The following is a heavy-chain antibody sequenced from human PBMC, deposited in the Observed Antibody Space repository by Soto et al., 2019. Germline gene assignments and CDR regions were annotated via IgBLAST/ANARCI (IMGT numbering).Heavy chain of an antibody. CDR1: GFTFSDYY. Sequence: QVQLVESGGGLVKPGGSLRLSCAASGFTFSDYYMTWFRQAPGKGLEWLSCISTTGSYTNNADSVKGRFTISRENAENSLYLQMDSLRGEDTAVYYCARIVGARLNDYWGQGTLVTVS. J-gene: IGHJ4*02. CDR3: ARIVGARLNDY. CDR2: ISTTGSYT. D-gene: IGHD1-26*01. V-gene: IGHV3-11*05.